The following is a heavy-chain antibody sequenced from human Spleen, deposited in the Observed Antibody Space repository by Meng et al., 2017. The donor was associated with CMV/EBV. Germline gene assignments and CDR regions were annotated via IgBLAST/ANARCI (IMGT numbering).Heavy chain of an antibody. CDR2: LYYSGST. J-gene: IGHJ4*02. CDR1: GASISIYF. CDR3: ARDGVRDGYNFYYFDY. D-gene: IGHD5-24*01. V-gene: IGHV4-59*01. Sequence: SETLSLTCTVSGASISIYFWSWLRQPPGKGLEYIGYLYYSGSTNYNPSLKSRVTISVDMSKHQFSLTLSSVTAADTAVYYCARDGVRDGYNFYYFDYWGRGTLVTVSS.